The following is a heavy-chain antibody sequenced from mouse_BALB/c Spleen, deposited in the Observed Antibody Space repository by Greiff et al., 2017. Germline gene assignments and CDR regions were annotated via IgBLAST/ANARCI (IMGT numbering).Heavy chain of an antibody. CDR1: GFTFSDYY. D-gene: IGHD2-2*01. J-gene: IGHJ3*01. CDR2: ISDGGSYT. Sequence: EVKVVESGGGLVKPGGSLKLSCAASGFTFSDYYMYWVRQTPEKRLEWVATISDGGSYTYYPDSVKGRFTISRDNAKNNLYLQMSSLKSEDTAMYYCARDRDYGYVLFAYWGQGTLVTVSA. V-gene: IGHV5-4*02. CDR3: ARDRDYGYVLFAY.